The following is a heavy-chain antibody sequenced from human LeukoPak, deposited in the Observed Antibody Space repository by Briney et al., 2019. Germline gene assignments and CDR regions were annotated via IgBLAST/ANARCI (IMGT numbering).Heavy chain of an antibody. CDR3: ARSPTYDYVWGSYRPTTPSNWFDP. CDR1: GYTFTGYY. CDR2: INPNSGGT. D-gene: IGHD3-16*02. Sequence: GASVKVSCKASGYTFTGYYMHWVRQAPGQGLEWMGWINPNSGGTNYAQKFRGRVTMTRDTSISTAYMELSRLRSDDTAVYYCARSPTYDYVWGSYRPTTPSNWFDPRGQGTLVTVSS. J-gene: IGHJ5*02. V-gene: IGHV1-2*02.